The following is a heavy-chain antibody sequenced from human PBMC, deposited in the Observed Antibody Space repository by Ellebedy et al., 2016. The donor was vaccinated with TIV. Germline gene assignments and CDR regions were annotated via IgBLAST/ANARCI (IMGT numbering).Heavy chain of an antibody. CDR2: IYSSGST. J-gene: IGHJ6*02. CDR3: ARDPMVRGEAHFYGRDV. V-gene: IGHV4-4*07. Sequence: SETLSLTCTVSGGSISTYYWSWIRQPAGKGLEWIGRIYSSGSTDYNPSLKSRATMSVDTSKNQFSLKLSSVTAADTAVYYCARDPMVRGEAHFYGRDVWGQGTTVIVSS. CDR1: GGSISTYY. D-gene: IGHD3-10*01.